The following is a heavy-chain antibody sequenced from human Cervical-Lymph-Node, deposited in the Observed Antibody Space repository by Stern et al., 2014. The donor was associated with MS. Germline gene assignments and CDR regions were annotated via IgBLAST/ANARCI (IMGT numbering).Heavy chain of an antibody. Sequence: QVQLQESGPRLVKPSETLSLTCKVSTGSISGSYWSWIRQPPGRELEWIWDIHHSGRTSYNPSLNTRATISLDTSRNQFSLNLNSVSAADTAVYYCARGHYDTRGVSNPFDPWGQGTLVTVSS. J-gene: IGHJ5*02. D-gene: IGHD3-22*01. CDR2: IHHSGRT. CDR3: ARGHYDTRGVSNPFDP. CDR1: TGSISGSY. V-gene: IGHV4-59*01.